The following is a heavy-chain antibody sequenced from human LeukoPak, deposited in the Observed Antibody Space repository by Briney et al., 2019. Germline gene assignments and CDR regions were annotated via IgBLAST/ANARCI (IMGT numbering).Heavy chain of an antibody. Sequence: PGGSLRLSCAASGFTFSSYAMHWVRQAPGKGLEWVAVISYDGSNKYYADSVKGRFTISRDNSKNTLYLQMNSLRAEDTAVYYCARGYYYDSSSPSGFDYWGQGTLVTVSS. CDR1: GFTFSSYA. D-gene: IGHD3-22*01. V-gene: IGHV3-30*04. CDR2: ISYDGSNK. CDR3: ARGYYYDSSSPSGFDY. J-gene: IGHJ4*02.